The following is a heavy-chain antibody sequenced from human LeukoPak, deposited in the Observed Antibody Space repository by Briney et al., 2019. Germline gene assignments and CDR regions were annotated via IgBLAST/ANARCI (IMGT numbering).Heavy chain of an antibody. Sequence: SETLSLTCTVSGGSISSYYWSWIRQPPGKGLEWIGYIYYSGSTNYNPSLKSRVTMSVDTSKNQFSLKLSSVTAADTAVYYCARGYRMVRGVFDYWGQGTLVTVSS. CDR3: ARGYRMVRGVFDY. J-gene: IGHJ4*02. D-gene: IGHD3-10*01. V-gene: IGHV4-59*12. CDR1: GGSISSYY. CDR2: IYYSGST.